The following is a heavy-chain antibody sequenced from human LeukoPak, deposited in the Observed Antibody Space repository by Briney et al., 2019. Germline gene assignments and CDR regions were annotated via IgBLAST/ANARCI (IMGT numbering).Heavy chain of an antibody. V-gene: IGHV3-7*01. CDR1: GFTLSKFW. J-gene: IGHJ4*02. CDR3: VRHGGSLDY. Sequence: GGSLRLSCAASGFTLSKFWMSWVRQAPGKGLEWVANIKQEGSESNYIDSVRGRFTISRDNAKNSLNLQMNSLRADDTAVYYCVRHGGSLDYWGQGTLVTVSS. CDR2: IKQEGSES. D-gene: IGHD3-10*01.